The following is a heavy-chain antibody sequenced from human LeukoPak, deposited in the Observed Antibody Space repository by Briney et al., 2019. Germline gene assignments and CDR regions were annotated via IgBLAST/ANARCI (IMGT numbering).Heavy chain of an antibody. Sequence: ASVKVSCKASGYTFTGYYMHWVRQAPGQGLEWMGWINSNSDGTNYTQKFQGRVTMTRDTSINTAYMGLSRLRPDDTAVYYCARGLGGVPAYFWGQGTLVTVSS. CDR2: INSNSDGT. CDR3: ARGLGGVPAYF. J-gene: IGHJ4*02. CDR1: GYTFTGYY. D-gene: IGHD2-15*01. V-gene: IGHV1-2*02.